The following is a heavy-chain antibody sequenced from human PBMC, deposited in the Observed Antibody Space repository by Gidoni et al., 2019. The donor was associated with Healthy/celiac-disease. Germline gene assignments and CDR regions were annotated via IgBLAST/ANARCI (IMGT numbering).Heavy chain of an antibody. D-gene: IGHD5-12*01. CDR2: IYSGGST. Sequence: EVQLVESGGGLVQPGGSLRLSCAASGFTVSSNYMSWVRQAPGKGLEWVSVIYSGGSTYYADSVKGRFTISRDNSKNTLYLQMNSLRAEDTAVYYCARRVWLQYYFDYWGQGTLVTVSS. CDR1: GFTVSSNY. V-gene: IGHV3-66*04. J-gene: IGHJ4*02. CDR3: ARRVWLQYYFDY.